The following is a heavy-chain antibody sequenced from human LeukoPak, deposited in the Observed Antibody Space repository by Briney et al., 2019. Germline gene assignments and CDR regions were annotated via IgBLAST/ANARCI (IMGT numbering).Heavy chain of an antibody. J-gene: IGHJ5*02. Sequence: ASVKVSCKASGYTFTSYGINWVRQATGQGLEWMGWINPNSGGTNYAQKFQGRVTMTRDTSISTAYMELSRLRSDDTAVYYCAREKLVRLSLARWFDPWGQGTLVTVSS. CDR3: AREKLVRLSLARWFDP. V-gene: IGHV1-2*02. CDR1: GYTFTSYG. D-gene: IGHD1-1*01. CDR2: INPNSGGT.